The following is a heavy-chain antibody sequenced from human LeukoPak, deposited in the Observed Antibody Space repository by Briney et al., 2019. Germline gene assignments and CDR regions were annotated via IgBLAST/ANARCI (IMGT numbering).Heavy chain of an antibody. CDR2: MSSTGSYI. CDR1: GFTFSSYS. Sequence: PGGSLRLSCAASGFTFSSYSMNWVRQAPGKGLEWVSSMSSTGSYISYADSVKGRFTISRDNAKNSLYLQMSSLRAEDTAVYHCATVGGSRWYGFSDYRGQGTLVTVSS. D-gene: IGHD6-13*01. V-gene: IGHV3-21*01. CDR3: ATVGGSRWYGFSDY. J-gene: IGHJ4*02.